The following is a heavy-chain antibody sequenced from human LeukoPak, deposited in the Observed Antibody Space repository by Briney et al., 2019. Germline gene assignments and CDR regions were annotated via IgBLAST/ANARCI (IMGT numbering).Heavy chain of an antibody. V-gene: IGHV3-15*01. J-gene: IGHJ6*02. Sequence: KTGGSLRLSCAASGFTFSDAWMSWVRQAPGKGLEWVGRIKSKIDGGTTDYAAPVKGRFTISRDDSKNTLYLQMNSLKTEDTAVYYCTTVIAVAGYGMDVWGQGTTATVSS. CDR3: TTVIAVAGYGMDV. D-gene: IGHD6-19*01. CDR1: GFTFSDAW. CDR2: IKSKIDGGTT.